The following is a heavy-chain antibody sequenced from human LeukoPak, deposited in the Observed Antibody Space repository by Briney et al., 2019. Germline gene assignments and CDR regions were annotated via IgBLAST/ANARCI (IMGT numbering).Heavy chain of an antibody. Sequence: GGSLRLSCAASGFTFSSYTMHWVRLAPGKGLEWVAVISYDGDNKYYADSVKGRFTISRDNSKNTLYLQMNSLRTEDTAVYYCARGAFYDSSGRTAGFDYWGQGTLVTVSS. D-gene: IGHD3-22*01. V-gene: IGHV3-30-3*01. CDR3: ARGAFYDSSGRTAGFDY. CDR2: ISYDGDNK. J-gene: IGHJ4*02. CDR1: GFTFSSYT.